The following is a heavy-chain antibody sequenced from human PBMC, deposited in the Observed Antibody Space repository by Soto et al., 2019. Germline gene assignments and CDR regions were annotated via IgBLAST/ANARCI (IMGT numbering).Heavy chain of an antibody. Sequence: EVQLVESGGGLVQPGGSLRLSCAASGFTLSGYDMHWVRQATGKGLEWVSAIDIAGATYYPDSVKGRFTISRENAKNSLYLHMNSLRAGDTAVYYCVRAARWLQARYFDLWGRGTLVTVSS. CDR1: GFTLSGYD. D-gene: IGHD5-12*01. V-gene: IGHV3-13*01. CDR2: IDIAGAT. CDR3: VRAARWLQARYFDL. J-gene: IGHJ2*01.